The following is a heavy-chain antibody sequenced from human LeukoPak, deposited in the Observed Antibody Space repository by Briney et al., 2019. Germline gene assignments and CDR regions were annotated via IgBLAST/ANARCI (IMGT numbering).Heavy chain of an antibody. CDR2: IWYDGSNK. J-gene: IGHJ6*02. CDR1: GFTFSSYG. CDR3: ARFRSTVTTSYYGMDV. Sequence: GRSLRLSCAASGFTFSSYGMHWVRQAPGKGLEWVAVIWYDGSNKYYADSVKGRFTISRDNSKNTLYLQMNSLRAEDTAVYYCARFRSTVTTSYYGMDVWGQGTTVTVSS. V-gene: IGHV3-33*01. D-gene: IGHD4-4*01.